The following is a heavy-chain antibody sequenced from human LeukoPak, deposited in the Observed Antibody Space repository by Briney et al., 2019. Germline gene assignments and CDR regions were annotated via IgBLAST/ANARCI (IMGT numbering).Heavy chain of an antibody. CDR2: IWSDGSNK. Sequence: GGSLRLSCAASAFVFSSHGMHWVRQAPSKGLEWVAVIWSDGSNKNYADSVKGRFTISRDNSKNTVYLQMDSLRAEDTAVYYCARGDSSSSLLWFFDLWGRGTLVTVSS. CDR1: AFVFSSHG. CDR3: ARGDSSSSLLWFFDL. D-gene: IGHD6-19*01. V-gene: IGHV3-33*01. J-gene: IGHJ2*01.